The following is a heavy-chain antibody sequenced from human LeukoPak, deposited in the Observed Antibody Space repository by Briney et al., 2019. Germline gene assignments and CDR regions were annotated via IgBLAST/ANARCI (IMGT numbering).Heavy chain of an antibody. D-gene: IGHD3-22*01. CDR3: ARHVRAYYDSSGSYHMDV. J-gene: IGHJ6*03. Sequence: SETLSLTCTVSGGSISSSGYYWGWIRQPPGKGLEWIGSIYFSGSTYYNPSLKSRVTISVDTSKNQFSLKLSSVTAADTALYYCARHVRAYYDSSGSYHMDVWGKGTTVTISS. V-gene: IGHV4-39*01. CDR2: IYFSGST. CDR1: GGSISSSGYY.